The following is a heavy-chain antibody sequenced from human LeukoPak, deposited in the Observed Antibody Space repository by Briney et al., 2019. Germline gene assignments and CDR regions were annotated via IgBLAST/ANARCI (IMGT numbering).Heavy chain of an antibody. D-gene: IGHD3-10*02. CDR1: GGTFSSYA. CDR2: IIPIFGTA. V-gene: IGHV1-69*13. J-gene: IGHJ6*03. CDR3: AVADDRGVMTYYYYMDV. Sequence: GASVKVSCKASGGTFSSYAISWVRQAPGQGLERMGGIIPIFGTANYAQKFQGRVTITADESTSTAYMELSSLRSEDTAVYYCAVADDRGVMTYYYYMDVWGKGTTVTVSS.